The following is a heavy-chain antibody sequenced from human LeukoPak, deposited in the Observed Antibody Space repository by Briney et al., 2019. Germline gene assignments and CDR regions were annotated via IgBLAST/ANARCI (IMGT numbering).Heavy chain of an antibody. V-gene: IGHV1-46*01. CDR3: ARAFPPYDSSGYGDY. J-gene: IGHJ4*02. D-gene: IGHD3-22*01. CDR1: GYTFTSYY. Sequence: ASVKVSCKASGYTFTSYYMHWVRQALGQGLEWMGINNPSGGSTSYAQKFQGRVTMTRDMSTSTVYMELSSLRSEDTAVYYCARAFPPYDSSGYGDYWGQGTLVTVSS. CDR2: NNPSGGST.